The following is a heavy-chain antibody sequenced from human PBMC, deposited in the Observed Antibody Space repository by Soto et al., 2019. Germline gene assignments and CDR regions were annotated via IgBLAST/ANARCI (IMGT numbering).Heavy chain of an antibody. D-gene: IGHD2-15*01. V-gene: IGHV1-69*01. CDR1: GGTFSIYT. Sequence: QVQLVQSGAEVKKPGSSVKVSCKASGGTFSIYTISWVRQAPGQGLEWMGGSANSAQKFQGRLTVTADESTSTVSLELSSMTSEDTDVYYCAREGPPDIAWFDPWCQGTLVSVSS. CDR3: AREGPPDIAWFDP. CDR2: SA. J-gene: IGHJ5*02.